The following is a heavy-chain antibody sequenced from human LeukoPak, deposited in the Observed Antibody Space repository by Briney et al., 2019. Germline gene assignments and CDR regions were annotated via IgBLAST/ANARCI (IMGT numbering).Heavy chain of an antibody. J-gene: IGHJ4*02. Sequence: ASVKVSCKASGYTFTSYAMHWVRQAPGQRLEWMGWINAGNGNTKYSQKFQGRVTITRDTSASTAYMELSSLRSEDTAVYYCAGGRVGYSSSWSPFDYWGQGTLVTVSS. CDR2: INAGNGNT. CDR1: GYTFTSYA. D-gene: IGHD6-13*01. CDR3: AGGRVGYSSSWSPFDY. V-gene: IGHV1-3*01.